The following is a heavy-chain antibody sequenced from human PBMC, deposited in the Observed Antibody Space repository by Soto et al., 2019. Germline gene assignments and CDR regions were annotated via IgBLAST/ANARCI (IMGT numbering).Heavy chain of an antibody. Sequence: QLQLQESGSGLVKPSQTLSLTCAVSGGSISSGGYSWSWIRQPPGKGLEWIGYIYHSGSTYYNPSLKSRVTITGNRSKNQFSLKLSSVTAADTAVYYCARELIGQQLVPWFDPWGQGTLVTVSS. V-gene: IGHV4-30-2*01. CDR1: GGSISSGGYS. CDR3: ARELIGQQLVPWFDP. J-gene: IGHJ5*02. D-gene: IGHD6-13*01. CDR2: IYHSGST.